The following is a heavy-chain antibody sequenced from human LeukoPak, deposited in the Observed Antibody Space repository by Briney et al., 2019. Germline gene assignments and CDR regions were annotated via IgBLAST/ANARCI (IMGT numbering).Heavy chain of an antibody. CDR2: ISSSSSYT. Sequence: GGSLRLSCAASGFTFSDYYMSWIRQAPGKGLEWVSYISSSSSYTNYADSVKGRFTISRDNAKNSLCLQMNSLRAEDTAVYYCARAMVATGNYYGMDVWGQGTTVTVSS. CDR3: ARAMVATGNYYGMDV. D-gene: IGHD5-12*01. CDR1: GFTFSDYY. J-gene: IGHJ6*02. V-gene: IGHV3-11*06.